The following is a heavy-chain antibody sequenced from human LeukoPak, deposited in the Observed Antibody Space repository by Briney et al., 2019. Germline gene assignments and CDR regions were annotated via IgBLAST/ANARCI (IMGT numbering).Heavy chain of an antibody. J-gene: IGHJ1*01. CDR3: ARAGGPSAMQFVPHSDYFQH. V-gene: IGHV6-1*01. Sequence: SQTLSLTCVISGDSVSSTSSAWNWIRQSPSRGLEWLGRTYYRSKWIYDYAVTVKGRITINPDTSKNQFSLQLKSVTPEDTAVYYCARAGGPSAMQFVPHSDYFQHWGQGTLVTVSS. D-gene: IGHD2-2*01. CDR2: TYYRSKWIY. CDR1: GDSVSSTSSA.